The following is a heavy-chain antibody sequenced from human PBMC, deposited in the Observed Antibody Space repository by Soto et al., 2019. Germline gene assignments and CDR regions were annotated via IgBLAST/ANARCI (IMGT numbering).Heavy chain of an antibody. Sequence: PGGSLRLSCAASTFTFSSSAMTWVRQAPGKGLEWVSAISGGGSSTYYADSVRGRFTVSRDNSKNTLYLQMHSLRAEDTAVYYCAKGGQYCSTTSCYTYYYGMDVWGQGTTVTVSS. V-gene: IGHV3-23*01. J-gene: IGHJ6*02. D-gene: IGHD2-2*02. CDR2: ISGGGSST. CDR3: AKGGQYCSTTSCYTYYYGMDV. CDR1: TFTFSSSA.